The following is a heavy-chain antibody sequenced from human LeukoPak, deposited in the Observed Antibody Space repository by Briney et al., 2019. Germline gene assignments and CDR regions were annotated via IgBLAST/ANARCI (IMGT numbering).Heavy chain of an antibody. D-gene: IGHD3-16*02. J-gene: IGHJ4*02. CDR3: ARGGSYDYVWGSYRPPYFDY. Sequence: SETLSLTCTVSGGSISSSSYYWGWIRQPPGKGLEWIGSIYYGGSTYYNPSLKSRVTISVDTSKNQFSLKLSAVTAADTAVYYCARGGSYDYVWGSYRPPYFDYWGQGTLVTVSS. CDR2: IYYGGST. CDR1: GGSISSSSYY. V-gene: IGHV4-39*07.